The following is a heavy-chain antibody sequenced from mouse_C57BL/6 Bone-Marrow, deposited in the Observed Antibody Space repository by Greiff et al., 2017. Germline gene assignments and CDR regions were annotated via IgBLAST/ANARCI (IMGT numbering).Heavy chain of an antibody. CDR3: ARHGNYFDY. Sequence: EVKLVESGGDLVKPGGSLKLSCAASGFTFSSYGMSWVRQTPDKRLEWVATISSGGSYTYYPDSVKGRFIISRDNAKNTLYLQMSSLKSEDTAMYYCARHGNYFDYWGQGTTLTVSS. J-gene: IGHJ2*01. CDR2: ISSGGSYT. CDR1: GFTFSSYG. V-gene: IGHV5-6*01.